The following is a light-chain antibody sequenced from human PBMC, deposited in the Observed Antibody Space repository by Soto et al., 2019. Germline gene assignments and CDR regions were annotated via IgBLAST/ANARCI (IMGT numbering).Light chain of an antibody. Sequence: QSALTQPASGSGSPGQSITIACTGTSSDVGSYNLVSWYPQHPGKAPKLMIYEGSKRPSGVSNRFSGSKSGNTASLTISGLQAEDEADYYCCSYAGSRGVVGGGTKLTVL. CDR3: CSYAGSRGV. CDR2: EGS. V-gene: IGLV2-23*01. J-gene: IGLJ2*01. CDR1: SSDVGSYNL.